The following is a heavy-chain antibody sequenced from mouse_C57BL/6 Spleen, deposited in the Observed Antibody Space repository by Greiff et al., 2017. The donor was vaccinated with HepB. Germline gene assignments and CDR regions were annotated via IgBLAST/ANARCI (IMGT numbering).Heavy chain of an antibody. CDR1: GFSFNTYA. CDR3: VSQLGLAY. CDR2: IRSKSNNYAT. V-gene: IGHV10-1*01. J-gene: IGHJ3*01. Sequence: EVQVVESGGGLVQPKGSLKLSCAASGFSFNTYAMNWVRQAPGKGLEWVARIRSKSNNYATYYDDSVKDRFTISRDDSENMLYLQMNNLETEDTARYYCVSQLGLAYWGQGTLVTVSA. D-gene: IGHD4-1*01.